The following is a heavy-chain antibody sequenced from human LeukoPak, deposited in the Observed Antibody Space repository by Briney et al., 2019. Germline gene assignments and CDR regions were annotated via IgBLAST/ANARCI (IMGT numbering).Heavy chain of an antibody. J-gene: IGHJ4*02. D-gene: IGHD6-13*01. CDR2: MYYRGNT. Sequence: SETLSLTCTVSGGSIRSYYWSWIRQPPGKGLEWIGYMYYRGNTNYNPSLESRVTISVDTSKNQFSLELSSVTAADTAVYYCATGVHGIAAAGDYYFDYWGQGTLVTVSS. V-gene: IGHV4-59*01. CDR3: ATGVHGIAAAGDYYFDY. CDR1: GGSIRSYY.